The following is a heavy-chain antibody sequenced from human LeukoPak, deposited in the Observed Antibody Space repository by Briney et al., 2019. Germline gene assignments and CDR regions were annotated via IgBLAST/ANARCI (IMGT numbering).Heavy chain of an antibody. CDR2: IIPIFGTA. CDR3: ARVGSSTSYYYGMDV. V-gene: IGHV1-69*01. D-gene: IGHD2-2*01. Sequence: APVKVSCKASGGTFSSYAISWVRQAPGQGLEWMGGIIPIFGTANYAQKFQGRVTITADESTSTAYMELSSLRSEDTAVYYCARVGSSTSYYYGMDVWGQGTTVTVSS. CDR1: GGTFSSYA. J-gene: IGHJ6*02.